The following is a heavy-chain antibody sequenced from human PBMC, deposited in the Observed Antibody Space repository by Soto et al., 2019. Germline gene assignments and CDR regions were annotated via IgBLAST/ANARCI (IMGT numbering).Heavy chain of an antibody. V-gene: IGHV3-30-3*01. CDR2: ISYDGSNK. Sequence: GGSLRLSCAASGFTFSSYAMHWVRQAPGKGLEWVAVISYDGSNKYYADSVKGRFTISRDNSKNTLYLQMNSLRAEDTAVYYCASFERVGASYYYYGMDVWGQGTTVTVSS. J-gene: IGHJ6*02. D-gene: IGHD1-26*01. CDR3: ASFERVGASYYYYGMDV. CDR1: GFTFSSYA.